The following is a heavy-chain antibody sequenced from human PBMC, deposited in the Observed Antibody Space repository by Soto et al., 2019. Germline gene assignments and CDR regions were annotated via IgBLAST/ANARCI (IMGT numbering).Heavy chain of an antibody. J-gene: IGHJ6*02. CDR1: GFTFSTYY. V-gene: IGHV3-74*01. CDR3: ARERGGGFGDV. Sequence: EVQRVESGGGLVQPGGSLRLSCAASGFTFSTYYMWWVRQAPGKGLVWVARITSDGSSTTYADSVKGRFTISRDNAKNTLYLQMNSLRDEDTAVYSCARERGGGFGDVWGQGTTVTVSS. CDR2: ITSDGSST. D-gene: IGHD3-10*01.